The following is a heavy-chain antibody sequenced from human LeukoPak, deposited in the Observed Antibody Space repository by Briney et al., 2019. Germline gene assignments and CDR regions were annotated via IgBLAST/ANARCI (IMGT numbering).Heavy chain of an antibody. CDR1: GFTFSSYS. CDR3: ARNGSQDY. J-gene: IGHJ4*02. D-gene: IGHD2-8*01. V-gene: IGHV3-7*01. Sequence: PGGSLRLSCAASGFTFSSYSMNWVRQAPGKGLEWVANIKQDGSEKYYVNSVKGRFTISRDNAKNSLYLQMNSLRAEDTAVYYCARNGSQDYWGQGTLVTVSS. CDR2: IKQDGSEK.